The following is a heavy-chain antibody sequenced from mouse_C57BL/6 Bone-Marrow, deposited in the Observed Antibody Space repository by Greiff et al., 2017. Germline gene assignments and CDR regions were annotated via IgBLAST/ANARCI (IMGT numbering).Heavy chain of an antibody. Sequence: VQLQQSGPELVKPGASVKISCKASGYSFTSYYIHWVKQRPGQGLEWIGWIYPGSGNTKYNEKFKGKATLTADTSSSTAYMQLSSLTSEDSAVYYCARLLLYAMDYWSQGTSVTVSS. J-gene: IGHJ4*01. CDR1: GYSFTSYY. CDR2: IYPGSGNT. CDR3: ARLLLYAMDY. V-gene: IGHV1-66*01.